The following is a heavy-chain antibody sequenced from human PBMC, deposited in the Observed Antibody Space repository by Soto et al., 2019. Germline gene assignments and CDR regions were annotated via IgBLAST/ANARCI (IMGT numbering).Heavy chain of an antibody. D-gene: IGHD4-17*01. CDR3: ARGLHDYGDYVY. CDR2: IWYDGSNK. V-gene: IGHV3-33*01. J-gene: IGHJ4*02. Sequence: GGSLRLSCAASGFTFSSYGMHWVRQAPGKGLEWVAVIWYDGSNKYYADSVKGRFTISRDNSKNTLYLQMNSLRAEDTAVYYCARGLHDYGDYVYWGQGTLVTVSS. CDR1: GFTFSSYG.